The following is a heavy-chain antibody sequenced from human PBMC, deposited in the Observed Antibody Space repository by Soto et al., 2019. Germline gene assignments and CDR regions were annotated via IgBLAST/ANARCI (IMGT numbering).Heavy chain of an antibody. D-gene: IGHD5-12*01. V-gene: IGHV4-30-2*01. J-gene: IGHJ4*02. CDR1: GGSISSGGYS. Sequence: SETLSLTCAVSGGSISSGGYSWSWIRQPPGKGLEWIGYIYHSVSTYYNPSLKSRVTISVDRSKNQFSLKLSFVTAADTAVYYCAAGGGLPRYYWGQGTLVTVSS. CDR2: IYHSVST. CDR3: AAGGGLPRYY.